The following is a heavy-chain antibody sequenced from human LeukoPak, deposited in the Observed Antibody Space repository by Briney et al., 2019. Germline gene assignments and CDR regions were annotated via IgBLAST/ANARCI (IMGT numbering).Heavy chain of an antibody. V-gene: IGHV3-21*01. CDR2: ISSSSSYI. CDR1: GFTFSSCV. CDR3: ARHGSYGAFDI. J-gene: IGHJ3*02. D-gene: IGHD1-26*01. Sequence: PGGSLRLSCAASGFTFSSCVMSWVRQAPGKGLEWVSYISSSSSYIYYADSLKGRFTISRDNAKNSLYLQMNSLRAEDTAVYYCARHGSYGAFDIWGQGTMVTVSS.